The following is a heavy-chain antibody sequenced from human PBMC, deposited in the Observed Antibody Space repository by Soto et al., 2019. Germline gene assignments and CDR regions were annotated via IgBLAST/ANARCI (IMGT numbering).Heavy chain of an antibody. J-gene: IGHJ6*03. V-gene: IGHV1-3*01. CDR1: GYTFTSYA. CDR2: INAGNGNT. CDR3: ARSLYGSGSYSYYYYYMDV. D-gene: IGHD3-10*01. Sequence: GASVKVSCKASGYTFTSYAMHWVRQAPGQRLEWMGWINAGNGNTKYSQKFQGRVTITRDTSASTAYMELSSLRSEDTAVYYCARSLYGSGSYSYYYYYMDVWGKGTTVTVSS.